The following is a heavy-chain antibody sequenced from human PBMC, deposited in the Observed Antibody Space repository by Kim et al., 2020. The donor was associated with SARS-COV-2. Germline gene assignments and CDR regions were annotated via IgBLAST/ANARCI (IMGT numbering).Heavy chain of an antibody. CDR2: IYPGDSDT. D-gene: IGHD5-18*01. CDR3: ASLAGYGYSYGYYADSHRDAFDI. Sequence: GESLKISCKGSGYSFTSYWIGWVRQMPGKGLEWMGIIYPGDSDTRYSPSFQGQVTISADKSISTAYLQWSSLKASDTAMYYCASLAGYGYSYGYYADSHRDAFDIWGQGTMVTVSS. V-gene: IGHV5-51*01. J-gene: IGHJ3*02. CDR1: GYSFTSYW.